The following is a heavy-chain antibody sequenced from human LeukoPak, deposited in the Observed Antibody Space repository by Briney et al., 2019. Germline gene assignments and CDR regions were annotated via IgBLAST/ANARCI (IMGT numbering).Heavy chain of an antibody. Sequence: ASVKVSCKASGYTFTDYDINWVRQATGQGLEWMGSMNPNSGDTGYAQKFQGRVTMTRNISISTAYMELSSLRSEDTAVYYCASRYCSSATCLLDVWGQGTTVTVSS. CDR3: ASRYCSSATCLLDV. D-gene: IGHD2-2*01. V-gene: IGHV1-8*01. CDR2: MNPNSGDT. CDR1: GYTFTDYD. J-gene: IGHJ6*02.